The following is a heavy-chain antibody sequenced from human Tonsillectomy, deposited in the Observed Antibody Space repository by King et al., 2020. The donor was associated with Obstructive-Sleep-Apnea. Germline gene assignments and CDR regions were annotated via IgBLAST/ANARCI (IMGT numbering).Heavy chain of an antibody. V-gene: IGHV3-15*01. J-gene: IGHJ4*02. Sequence: VQLVESGGGLVKPGGSLRLSCAAAGFTFSNAWMSWVRPAPGKGLEWGGRIKSKTDGGTTYDAAPVKGRFTISRDNSKNKLYLQMNSLKTEDTAVYYCTTDPIHDLGVWGQGTLVTVSS. D-gene: IGHD3-10*01. CDR1: GFTFSNAW. CDR2: IKSKTDGGTT. CDR3: TTDPIHDLGV.